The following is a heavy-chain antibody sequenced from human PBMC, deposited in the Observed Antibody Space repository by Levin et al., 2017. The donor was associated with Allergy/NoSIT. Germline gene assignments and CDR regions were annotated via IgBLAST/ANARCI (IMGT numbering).Heavy chain of an antibody. CDR3: ARAARGSGSFYKPKYYYYYGLDV. Sequence: LSLTCAAAGFMFSNYDMVWVRQGPGKGLEWVSAIGTAGDSYYADFVKGRFTISREDAKNSLYLQMDSLRAGDTAVYYCARAARGSGSFYKPKYYYYYGLDVWGQGTTVTVSS. J-gene: IGHJ6*02. D-gene: IGHD3-10*01. CDR1: GFMFSNYD. CDR2: IGTAGDS. V-gene: IGHV3-13*04.